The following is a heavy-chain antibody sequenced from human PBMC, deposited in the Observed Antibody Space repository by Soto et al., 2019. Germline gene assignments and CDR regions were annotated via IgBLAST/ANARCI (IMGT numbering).Heavy chain of an antibody. CDR1: GGSISSGDYY. J-gene: IGHJ6*02. CDR3: ARKQRTPLSYYYGLVV. V-gene: IGHV4-30-4*01. CDR2: IYYSGST. D-gene: IGHD6-25*01. Sequence: PSETLSLTCTVSGGSISSGDYYWSWIRQPPGKGLEWIGYIYYSGSTYYNPSLKSRVTISVDTSKNQFSLKLSSVTAADTAVYYRARKQRTPLSYYYGLVVWGQGTTVTVSS.